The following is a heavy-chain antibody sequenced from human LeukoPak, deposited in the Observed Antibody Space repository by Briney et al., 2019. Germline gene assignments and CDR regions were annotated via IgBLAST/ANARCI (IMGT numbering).Heavy chain of an antibody. CDR3: AVDIVATNDY. CDR1: GFTFGDYA. V-gene: IGHV3-21*01. CDR2: ISSSSSYI. J-gene: IGHJ4*02. D-gene: IGHD5-12*01. Sequence: KPGRSLRLSCTASGFTFGDYAMSWFRQAPGKGLEWVSSISSSSSYIYYADSVKGRFTISRDNAKNSLYLQMNSLRAEDTAVYYCAVDIVATNDYWGQGTLVTVSS.